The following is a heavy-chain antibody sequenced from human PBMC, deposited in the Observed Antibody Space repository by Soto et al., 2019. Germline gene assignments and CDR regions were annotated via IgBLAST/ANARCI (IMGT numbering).Heavy chain of an antibody. D-gene: IGHD6-6*01. CDR2: IYYSGST. V-gene: IGHV4-39*01. Sequence: SETLSLTCTVSGGSISSSSYYWGWIRQPPGKGLEWIGSIYYSGSTYYNPSLKSRVTISVDTSKNQFSLKLSSVTAADTAVYYCARSSIATLWDFDYWGQGTLVTVSS. J-gene: IGHJ4*02. CDR1: GGSISSSSYY. CDR3: ARSSIATLWDFDY.